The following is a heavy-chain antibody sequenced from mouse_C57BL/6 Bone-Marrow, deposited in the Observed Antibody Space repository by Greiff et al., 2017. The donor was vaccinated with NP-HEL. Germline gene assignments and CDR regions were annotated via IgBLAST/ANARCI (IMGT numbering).Heavy chain of an antibody. CDR2: IYPGSGNT. Sequence: VQLQQSGAELVRPGASVKLSCKASGYTFTDYYINWVKQRPGQGLEWIARIYPGSGNTYYNEKFKGKATLTAEKSSSTAYMQLSSLTSEDSAVYFCARSYYSNYFFAYWGQGTLVTVSA. CDR3: ARSYYSNYFFAY. CDR1: GYTFTDYY. V-gene: IGHV1-76*01. J-gene: IGHJ3*01. D-gene: IGHD2-5*01.